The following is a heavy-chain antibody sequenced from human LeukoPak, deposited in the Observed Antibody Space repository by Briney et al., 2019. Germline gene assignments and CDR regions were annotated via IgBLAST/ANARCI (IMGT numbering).Heavy chain of an antibody. V-gene: IGHV3-7*01. CDR3: ASSFSDDFWSGHF. J-gene: IGHJ4*02. Sequence: PGGSLRLSCAASRITFTYWMSWVRQAPGKGLEWVANIKQDGSVKYYVDSVKGRFTISRNNAKKSLFQQMNSLRAEDTAVYYCASSFSDDFWSGHFWGQGTLVTVSS. CDR2: IKQDGSVK. CDR1: RITFTYW. D-gene: IGHD3-3*01.